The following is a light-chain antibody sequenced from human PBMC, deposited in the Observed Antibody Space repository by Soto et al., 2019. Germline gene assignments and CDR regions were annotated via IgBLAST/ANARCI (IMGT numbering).Light chain of an antibody. J-gene: IGKJ1*01. CDR1: HSISTN. CDR3: QQYNDWPRT. CDR2: GAS. Sequence: EIVMTQSPATLSLSPGERASLPCRASHSISTNLAWYQQKPGQAPRLLIYGASTRATGIPARFSGSGSETEFTLTISSLQSEEFAVYYCQQYNDWPRTFGQGTKVEIK. V-gene: IGKV3-15*01.